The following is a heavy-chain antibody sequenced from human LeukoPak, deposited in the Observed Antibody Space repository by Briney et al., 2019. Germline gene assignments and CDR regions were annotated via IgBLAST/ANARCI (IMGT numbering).Heavy chain of an antibody. CDR1: GDSITNNNW. CDR3: ARDLYSSKTNDAFVI. Sequence: SETLCLTCAVSGDSITNNNWWTWVRQPPGKGLEWIGEIYHSGSTNYNPSLKSRVTLSVDTSKNQFSLKLSSVTAADTAVYYCARDLYSSKTNDAFVIWGQGTMVTVSS. V-gene: IGHV4-4*02. CDR2: IYHSGST. J-gene: IGHJ3*02. D-gene: IGHD6-13*01.